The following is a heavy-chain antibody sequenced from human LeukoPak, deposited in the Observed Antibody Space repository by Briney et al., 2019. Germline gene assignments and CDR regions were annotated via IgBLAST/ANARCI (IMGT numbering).Heavy chain of an antibody. D-gene: IGHD3-22*01. Sequence: GESLKISCKGSGYSFSRYWIGWVRQMPGKGLEWMGIIYPGNSESRYSPAFQGQVTISADKSVSTAYLQWSSLKASDTAMYYCARSSSGDHFDFWGQGTLVTVSS. J-gene: IGHJ4*02. CDR1: GYSFSRYW. V-gene: IGHV5-51*01. CDR2: IYPGNSES. CDR3: ARSSSGDHFDF.